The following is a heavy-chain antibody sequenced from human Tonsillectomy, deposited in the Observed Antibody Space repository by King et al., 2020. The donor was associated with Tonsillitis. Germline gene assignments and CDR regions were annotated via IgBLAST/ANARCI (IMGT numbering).Heavy chain of an antibody. J-gene: IGHJ4*02. Sequence: QLQESGPGLVRPSQTLSLTCTVSDGSISSGGYYWSWIRQHPGKGRAWIGNIFHSGSTYYNPPLKSRIITPVDTSKNQFSLKLSSVTAADTAVYYCARLSYYDSRGYYHYYFDYWGQGTLVSVSS. V-gene: IGHV4-31*03. CDR2: IFHSGST. CDR3: ARLSYYDSRGYYHYYFDY. D-gene: IGHD3-22*01. CDR1: DGSISSGGYY.